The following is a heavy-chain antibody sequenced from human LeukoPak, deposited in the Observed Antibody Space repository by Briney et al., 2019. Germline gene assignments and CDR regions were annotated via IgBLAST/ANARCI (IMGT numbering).Heavy chain of an antibody. V-gene: IGHV3-30*04. D-gene: IGHD5-18*01. CDR1: GFTFSSYA. CDR2: ISSDGSNK. Sequence: GGSLRLSCAASGFTFSSYAMHWVRQAPGKGLEWVAVISSDGSNKYYADSVKGRFTVSRDNAKNSLYLQMDSLRADDTAVYYCARVPSGHNYGSLGWFDPWGQGTLVTVSS. CDR3: ARVPSGHNYGSLGWFDP. J-gene: IGHJ5*02.